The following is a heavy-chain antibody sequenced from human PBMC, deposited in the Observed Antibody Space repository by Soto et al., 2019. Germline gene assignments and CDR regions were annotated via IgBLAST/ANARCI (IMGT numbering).Heavy chain of an antibody. CDR3: AKGVLGPIAVGFDY. Sequence: GGSLRLSCAASGFTFSSYGMHWVRQAPGKGLEWVAVISYDGSNKYYADSVKGRFTISRDNSKNTLYLQMNSLRAEDTAVYYCAKGVLGPIAVGFDYWGQGTLVTVSS. D-gene: IGHD6-19*01. J-gene: IGHJ4*02. CDR1: GFTFSSYG. CDR2: ISYDGSNK. V-gene: IGHV3-30*18.